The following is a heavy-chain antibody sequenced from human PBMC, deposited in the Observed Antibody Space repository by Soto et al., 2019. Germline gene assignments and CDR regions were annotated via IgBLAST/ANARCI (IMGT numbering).Heavy chain of an antibody. D-gene: IGHD6-13*01. V-gene: IGHV4-34*01. CDR3: AMSPPVGAAAGLDY. CDR2: INHSGST. Sequence: KTSETLSLSCAVYGGSFSGYYWSWIRQPPGKGLEWIGEINHSGSTNYNPSLKSRVTISVDTSKNQFSLKLSSVTAADTAVYYCAMSPPVGAAAGLDYWGQGTLVTGSS. CDR1: GGSFSGYY. J-gene: IGHJ4*02.